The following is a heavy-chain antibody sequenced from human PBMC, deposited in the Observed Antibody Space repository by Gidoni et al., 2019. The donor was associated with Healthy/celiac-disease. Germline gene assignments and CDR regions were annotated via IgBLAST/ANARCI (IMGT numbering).Heavy chain of an antibody. CDR1: GFTFTSYE. V-gene: IGHV3-30*04. Sequence: QVHPVASGGGVFQPGRSLILSCAASGFTFTSYEMHWVRQATGKGLEWVAVKSYDGSNKYYADSVKSRFTISRDNSKNTLYLQMNSLRAEDTAVYYCAREGYTMTLDYWGQGTLVTVSS. CDR2: KSYDGSNK. CDR3: AREGYTMTLDY. J-gene: IGHJ4*02. D-gene: IGHD3-22*01.